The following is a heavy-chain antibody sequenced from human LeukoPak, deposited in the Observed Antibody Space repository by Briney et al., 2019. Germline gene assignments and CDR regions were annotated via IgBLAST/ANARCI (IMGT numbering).Heavy chain of an antibody. CDR2: IYYSGST. Sequence: SETLSLTCTVSGGSISSYYWSWIRQPPGKGLEWIGYIYYSGSTNYNPSLKSRVTISVDTSKNQFSLKLSSVTAADTAVYYCAGQLERLFPVAFDIWGQGTMVTVSS. V-gene: IGHV4-59*08. CDR1: GGSISSYY. CDR3: AGQLERLFPVAFDI. D-gene: IGHD1-1*01. J-gene: IGHJ3*02.